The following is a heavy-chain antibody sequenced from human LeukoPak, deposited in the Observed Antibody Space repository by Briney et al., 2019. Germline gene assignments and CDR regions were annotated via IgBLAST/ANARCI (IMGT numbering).Heavy chain of an antibody. CDR1: GGSISSYY. CDR2: IYYSGST. V-gene: IGHV4-59*01. Sequence: PSETLSLTCTVSGGSISSYYWSWTRQPPGKGLEWIGYIYYSGSTNYNPSLKSRVTISVDTSKNQFSLKLSSVTAADTAVYYCARATHPWYFDLWGRGTLVTVSS. J-gene: IGHJ2*01. CDR3: ARATHPWYFDL.